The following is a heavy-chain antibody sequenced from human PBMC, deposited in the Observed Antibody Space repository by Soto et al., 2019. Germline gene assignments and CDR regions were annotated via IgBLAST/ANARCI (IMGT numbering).Heavy chain of an antibody. D-gene: IGHD3-16*01. V-gene: IGHV1-8*01. CDR3: ARMASFGTLNWFDP. J-gene: IGHJ5*02. CDR2: LNPGSGDT. Sequence: ASVKVSCKASGYTFTNYDVNWVQQVPGQGLEWMGWLNPGSGDTGYAQKFQGRVTMTRNTSIGTAYMELSSLRSGDTAIYYCARMASFGTLNWFDPWGQGTLVTVSS. CDR1: GYTFTNYD.